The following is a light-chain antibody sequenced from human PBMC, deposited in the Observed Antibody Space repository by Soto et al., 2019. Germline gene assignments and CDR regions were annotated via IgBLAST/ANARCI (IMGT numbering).Light chain of an antibody. Sequence: DIQMTQSPSSVSASVGDRVTITCRASQDISGRLAWYQQKPGKAPQILIYATSSLQSGVPSRFSGSGSGTDFTLTISSLQSEDFATYYCQQGKSFPFTFGGGTKVEIK. CDR3: QQGKSFPFT. J-gene: IGKJ4*01. CDR2: ATS. CDR1: QDISGR. V-gene: IGKV1-12*01.